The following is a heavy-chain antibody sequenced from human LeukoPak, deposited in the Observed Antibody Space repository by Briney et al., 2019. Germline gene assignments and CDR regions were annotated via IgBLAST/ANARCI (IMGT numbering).Heavy chain of an antibody. D-gene: IGHD5-18*01. Sequence: SETLSLTCTVSGGSISSYYWSWIRQPPGKGLEWIGYIYYSGSTNYNPSLKSRVTISVDTSKSQFSLKLSSVTAADTAVYYCARVEKIQLWLQADYWGQGTLVIVSS. CDR1: GGSISSYY. V-gene: IGHV4-59*01. CDR2: IYYSGST. CDR3: ARVEKIQLWLQADY. J-gene: IGHJ4*02.